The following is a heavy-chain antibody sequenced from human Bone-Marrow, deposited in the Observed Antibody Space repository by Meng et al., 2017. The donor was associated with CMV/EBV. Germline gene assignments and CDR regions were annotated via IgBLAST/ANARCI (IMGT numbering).Heavy chain of an antibody. Sequence: SVKVSCKASGGTFSSYAISWVRQAPGQGLEWMGGIIPIFGTANYAQKFQGRVTITTDESTSTAYMGLSSLRSEDTAVYYCARKYCSSTSCYLDYWGQGTLVTVSS. CDR2: IIPIFGTA. J-gene: IGHJ4*02. V-gene: IGHV1-69*05. CDR1: GGTFSSYA. D-gene: IGHD2-2*01. CDR3: ARKYCSSTSCYLDY.